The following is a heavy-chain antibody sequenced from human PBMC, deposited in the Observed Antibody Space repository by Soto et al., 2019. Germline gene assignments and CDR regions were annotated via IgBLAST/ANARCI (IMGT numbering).Heavy chain of an antibody. D-gene: IGHD2-2*02. CDR3: ASPPRIVVVPAAIRGVYYYYYGMDV. V-gene: IGHV1-69*01. Sequence: QVQLVQSGAEVKKPGSSVKVSCKASGGTFSSYAISWLRQAPGQGLEWMGGIIPIFGTANYAQKFQGRVTITADESTSTAYMELSSLRSEDTAVYYCASPPRIVVVPAAIRGVYYYYYGMDVWGQGTTVTVSS. CDR1: GGTFSSYA. J-gene: IGHJ6*02. CDR2: IIPIFGTA.